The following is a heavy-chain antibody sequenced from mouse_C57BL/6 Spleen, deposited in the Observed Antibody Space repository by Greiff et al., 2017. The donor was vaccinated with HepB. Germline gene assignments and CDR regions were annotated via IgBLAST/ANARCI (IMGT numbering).Heavy chain of an antibody. CDR2: ISSGGSYT. CDR1: GFTFSSYG. CDR3: ARGALLDFDY. J-gene: IGHJ2*01. D-gene: IGHD2-10*01. Sequence: DVKLVESGGDLVKPGGSLKLSCAASGFTFSSYGMSWVRQTPDKRLEWVATISSGGSYTYYPDSVKGRFTISRDNAKNTLYLQMSSLKSEDTAMYYCARGALLDFDYWGQGTTLTVSS. V-gene: IGHV5-6*02.